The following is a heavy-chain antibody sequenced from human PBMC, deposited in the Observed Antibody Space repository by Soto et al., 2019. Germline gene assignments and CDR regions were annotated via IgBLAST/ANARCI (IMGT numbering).Heavy chain of an antibody. CDR1: GFTFSSYA. J-gene: IGHJ4*02. V-gene: IGHV3-23*01. Sequence: GGSLRLSCAASGFTFSSYAMSWVRQAPGKGLEWVSAISGSGGSTYYADSVKGRFTISRDNSKNTLYLQMNSLRAEDTAVYYCANLVVAASAVNDYWGQGTLVTVSS. D-gene: IGHD2-15*01. CDR3: ANLVVAASAVNDY. CDR2: ISGSGGST.